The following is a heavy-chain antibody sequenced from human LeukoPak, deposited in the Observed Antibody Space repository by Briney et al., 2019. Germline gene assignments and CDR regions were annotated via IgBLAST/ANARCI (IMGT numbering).Heavy chain of an antibody. D-gene: IGHD2-15*01. Sequence: PGGSLRLSCAASGFTLSSYSMNWVRQAPGKGLEWVSYISSSSSTIYYADSVKGRFTISRDNSKNTLYLQMNSLRAEDTAVYYCARDPKLLRWAFDIWGQGTMVTVSS. CDR2: ISSSSSTI. V-gene: IGHV3-48*01. CDR1: GFTLSSYS. CDR3: ARDPKLLRWAFDI. J-gene: IGHJ3*02.